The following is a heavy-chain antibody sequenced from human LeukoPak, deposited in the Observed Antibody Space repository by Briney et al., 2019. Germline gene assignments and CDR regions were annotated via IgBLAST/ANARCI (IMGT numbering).Heavy chain of an antibody. CDR2: MNPNSGNT. V-gene: IGHV1-8*01. Sequence: ASVKVSCKASGYTFTSYDINWVRQATGQGLEWMGWMNPNSGNTGYAQKFQGRVTMTRNTSISTAYMELSSLRSEDTAVYYCARSPRQQLMSLYWGQGTLVTVSS. J-gene: IGHJ4*02. CDR3: ARSPRQQLMSLY. CDR1: GYTFTSYD. D-gene: IGHD6-13*01.